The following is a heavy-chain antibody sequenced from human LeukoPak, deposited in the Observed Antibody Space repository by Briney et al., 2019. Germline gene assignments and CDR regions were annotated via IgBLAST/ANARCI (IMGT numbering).Heavy chain of an antibody. Sequence: ASVNVSCKASGYTFTRYDINWVRQAIGQGLEWMGWMNPNSGNTGYAQKFQGRVTMTRNTSISTAYMELSRLRSEETAVYYCERGKGWHCSSTSCQRRGDFDIWGKGTMVTVSS. CDR1: GYTFTRYD. V-gene: IGHV1-8*01. CDR2: MNPNSGNT. D-gene: IGHD2-2*01. CDR3: ERGKGWHCSSTSCQRRGDFDI. J-gene: IGHJ3*02.